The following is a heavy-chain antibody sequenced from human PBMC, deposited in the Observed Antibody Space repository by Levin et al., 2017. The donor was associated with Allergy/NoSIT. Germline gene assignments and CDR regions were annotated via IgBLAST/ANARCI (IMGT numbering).Heavy chain of an antibody. CDR3: ARSNSHAFDI. D-gene: IGHD2-21*01. Sequence: GGSLRLSCAASGFTFSSYWMHWVRQAPGKGLVWVSRITSDGSSTRYADSVKGRFTISRDNAKNTLYLQMNSLRAEDTAVYYCARSNSHAFDIWGQGTMVTVSS. CDR2: ITSDGSST. J-gene: IGHJ3*02. V-gene: IGHV3-74*01. CDR1: GFTFSSYW.